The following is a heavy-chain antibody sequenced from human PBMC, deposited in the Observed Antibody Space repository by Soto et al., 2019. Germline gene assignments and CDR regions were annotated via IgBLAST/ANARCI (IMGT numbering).Heavy chain of an antibody. CDR1: GFTFSSYA. V-gene: IGHV3-23*01. D-gene: IGHD4-4*01. J-gene: IGHJ6*02. CDR2: ISGSGVST. Sequence: GGSLRLSCAASGFTFSSYAMSWVRQAPGKGLEWVSAISGSGVSTYYADSVKGRFTISRDNSKNTLYLQMNSLRAEDTAVYYCAKGESNYGPGYYYYGMDVWGQGSTLTF. CDR3: AKGESNYGPGYYYYGMDV.